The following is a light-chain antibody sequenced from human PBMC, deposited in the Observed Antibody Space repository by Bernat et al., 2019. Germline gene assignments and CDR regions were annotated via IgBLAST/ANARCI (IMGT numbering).Light chain of an antibody. Sequence: SYDLIQPPSLSVSPGQTATITCSGDNLADKYVCWYQQRPGQSPALVIYQDSKRPSGIPERFSGSNSGNTATLTISGTQSMDEADYYCQAWDRSTFFVCGPGTKVTGL. J-gene: IGLJ1*01. CDR3: QAWDRSTFFV. CDR1: NLADKY. V-gene: IGLV3-1*01. CDR2: QDS.